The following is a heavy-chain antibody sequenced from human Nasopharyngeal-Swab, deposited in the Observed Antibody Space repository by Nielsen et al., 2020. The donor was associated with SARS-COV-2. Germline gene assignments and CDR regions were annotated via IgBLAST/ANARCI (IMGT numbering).Heavy chain of an antibody. D-gene: IGHD3/OR15-3a*01. J-gene: IGHJ4*02. CDR2: ISGNTFTT. CDR1: GFTFSSYA. Sequence: GGSLRLSCAASGFTFSSYAMSWVRQAPGKGLEWVSSISGNTFTTYYTNSVKGRFTISRDNSKNTLSLQMNSLRAEDTAVYYCAKEMGLVGGIANSFFDYWGQGTLVTVSS. CDR3: AKEMGLVGGIANSFFDY. V-gene: IGHV3-23*01.